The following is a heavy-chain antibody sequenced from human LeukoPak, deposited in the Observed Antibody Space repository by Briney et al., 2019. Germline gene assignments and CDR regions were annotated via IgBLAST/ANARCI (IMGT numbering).Heavy chain of an antibody. CDR2: IIPIFGTA. V-gene: IGHV1-69*06. CDR1: GGTFSSYA. CDR3: ARGACSGGSCYSGAPIDY. J-gene: IGHJ4*02. D-gene: IGHD2-15*01. Sequence: ASVKVSCKASGGTFSSYAISWVRQAPGQGLEWMGGIIPIFGTANYAQKFQGRVTITADKSTSTAYMELSSLRSEDTAVYYCARGACSGGSCYSGAPIDYWGQGTLVTVSS.